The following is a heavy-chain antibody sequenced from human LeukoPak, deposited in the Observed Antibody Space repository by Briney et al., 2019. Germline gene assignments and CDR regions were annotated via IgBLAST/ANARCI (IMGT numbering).Heavy chain of an antibody. J-gene: IGHJ6*03. CDR1: GGSISSSSYY. CDR2: IFYSGST. Sequence: SETLSLTCTVSGGSISSSSYYWGWLRQPPGKGLEWIGSIFYSGSTYYSPSLKSRVTISVDTSKNQFSLKLSAVTAADTAVYYCAKVGEDIVVEPATYYYYYMDVGGKGTTVTISS. D-gene: IGHD2-2*01. V-gene: IGHV4-39*01. CDR3: AKVGEDIVVEPATYYYYYMDV.